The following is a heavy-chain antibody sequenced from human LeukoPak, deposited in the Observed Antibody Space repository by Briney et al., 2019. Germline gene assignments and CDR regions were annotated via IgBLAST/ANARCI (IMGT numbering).Heavy chain of an antibody. J-gene: IGHJ4*02. V-gene: IGHV4-39*07. CDR3: ARISSGWYNMSY. CDR1: GDSISTSNSY. D-gene: IGHD6-19*01. CDR2: IYYSGNT. Sequence: SETLSLTCTVSGDSISTSNSYWGWIRQPPGKGLEWIGSIYYSGNTYYNASLKSRVTISVDKSKNQFSLKLSSVTAADTAVYYCARISSGWYNMSYWGQGTLVTVSS.